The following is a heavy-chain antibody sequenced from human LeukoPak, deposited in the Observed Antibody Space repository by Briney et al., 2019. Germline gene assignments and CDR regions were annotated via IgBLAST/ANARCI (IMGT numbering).Heavy chain of an antibody. Sequence: GGSLRLSCAVSGITLGNYGMSWVRQPPGKGLEWVAGISDSGGSTDYADSVKGRFTISRDTPRNTLYLQMNSLRAEDTAVYFCAKRGVVIRVFLVGFHKEAYYFDSWGQGALVTVSS. D-gene: IGHD3-10*01. CDR1: GITLGNYG. CDR2: ISDSGGST. CDR3: AKRGVVIRVFLVGFHKEAYYFDS. J-gene: IGHJ4*02. V-gene: IGHV3-23*01.